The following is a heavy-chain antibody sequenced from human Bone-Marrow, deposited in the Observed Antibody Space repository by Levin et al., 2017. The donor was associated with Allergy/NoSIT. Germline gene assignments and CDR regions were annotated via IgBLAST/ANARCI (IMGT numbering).Heavy chain of an antibody. CDR1: GDSVSSNIAA. V-gene: IGHV6-1*01. Sequence: SQTLSLPCAISGDSVSSNIAAWNWIRQSPSRGLEWLGRTYYRSKWYNDYAISVQSRITVSPDTSKNQFSLQLNSVTPEDTAIYYCARDPGDDQGLDYWGQGTLVTVSS. J-gene: IGHJ4*02. CDR3: ARDPGDDQGLDY. CDR2: TYYRSKWYN. D-gene: IGHD2-2*01.